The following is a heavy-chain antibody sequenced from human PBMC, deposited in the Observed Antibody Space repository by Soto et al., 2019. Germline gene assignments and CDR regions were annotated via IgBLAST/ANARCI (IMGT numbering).Heavy chain of an antibody. V-gene: IGHV3-53*01. CDR3: ARGKGIGWYESSDY. CDR2: IYRDGST. Sequence: EVQLVESGGGLIQPGESLRLSCAASGFTVSISYMSWVRQAPGKGLEWVSTIYRDGSTYYADSVEGRFTISRDNSKNTLNLQMNSLSAEDTATYYCARGKGIGWYESSDYWGQGTLVTVSS. D-gene: IGHD6-19*01. CDR1: GFTVSISY. J-gene: IGHJ4*02.